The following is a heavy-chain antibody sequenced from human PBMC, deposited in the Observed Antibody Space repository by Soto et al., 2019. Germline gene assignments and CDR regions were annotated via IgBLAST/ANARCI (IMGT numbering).Heavy chain of an antibody. V-gene: IGHV1-69*13. CDR1: AGTFSSYG. Sequence: SVKVSCKASAGTFSSYGISWVRQAPGQGLEWVGGIMPIFGTPNYAQKFQGRVTITADESTSTGYMELSSLTSEDTAVYYCATARGWKSYYDGRSVPYFYGMGVWGQGTTVTVSS. CDR2: IMPIFGTP. D-gene: IGHD3-3*01. J-gene: IGHJ6*02. CDR3: ATARGWKSYYDGRSVPYFYGMGV.